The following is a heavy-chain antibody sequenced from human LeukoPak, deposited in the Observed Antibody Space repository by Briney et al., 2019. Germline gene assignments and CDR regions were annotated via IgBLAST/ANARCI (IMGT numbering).Heavy chain of an antibody. Sequence: PGGSLRLSCAASGFTFSDYYMSWIRQAPGKGLEWVSYISSRSNSIHYADSVKGRFTISRDNAKNSLYLQMNSLRAEDTAVYYCTRDQYYDFWSGHRTFDYWGQGTLVIVSS. V-gene: IGHV3-11*04. CDR3: TRDQYYDFWSGHRTFDY. CDR2: ISSRSNSI. J-gene: IGHJ4*02. CDR1: GFTFSDYY. D-gene: IGHD3-3*01.